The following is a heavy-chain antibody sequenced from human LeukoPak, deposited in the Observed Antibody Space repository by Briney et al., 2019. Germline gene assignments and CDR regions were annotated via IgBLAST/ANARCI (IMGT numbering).Heavy chain of an antibody. Sequence: ASVKVSCKASGGTFSSYAISWVRQAPGQGLEWMGRIIPILGIANYAQKFQGRVTITADKSTSTAYMELSSLRSEDTAVYHCARAMNYYDSSGSLGWGQGTLVTVSS. J-gene: IGHJ4*02. CDR3: ARAMNYYDSSGSLG. CDR1: GGTFSSYA. CDR2: IIPILGIA. V-gene: IGHV1-69*04. D-gene: IGHD3-22*01.